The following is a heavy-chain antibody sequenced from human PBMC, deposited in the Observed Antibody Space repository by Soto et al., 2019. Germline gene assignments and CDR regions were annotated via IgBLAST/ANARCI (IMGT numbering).Heavy chain of an antibody. D-gene: IGHD6-25*01. CDR1: GFTFSSYG. J-gene: IGHJ6*02. CDR3: AKDTIGRLNYYYYGMDV. V-gene: IGHV3-30*18. Sequence: QVQLVESGGGVVQPGRSLRLSCAASGFTFSSYGMHWVRQAPGKGLEWVAVISYDGSNKYYADSVKGRFTISRDNSKNTLYQQMNSLRAEDTAVYYCAKDTIGRLNYYYYGMDVWGQGTTVTVSS. CDR2: ISYDGSNK.